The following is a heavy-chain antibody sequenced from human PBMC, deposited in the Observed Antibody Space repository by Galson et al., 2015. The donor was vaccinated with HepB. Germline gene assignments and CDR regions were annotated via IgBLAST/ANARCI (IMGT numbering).Heavy chain of an antibody. CDR1: GFTLNDYY. D-gene: IGHD5/OR15-5a*01. CDR2: ISSSGSNI. CDR3: TRGRDSVIKGGLRPGPIWS. Sequence: SLRLSCAASGFTLNDYYMNWIRQAPGKGLEWLSYISSSGSNIYYADSVKGRFTISRDNAKNSLYLQMNSLRAEDAAVYYCTRGRDSVIKGGLRPGPIWSWGQGTMVNVSS. J-gene: IGHJ3*01. V-gene: IGHV3-11*01.